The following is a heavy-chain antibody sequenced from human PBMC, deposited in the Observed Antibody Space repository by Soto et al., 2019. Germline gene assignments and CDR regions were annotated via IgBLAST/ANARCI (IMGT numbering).Heavy chain of an antibody. J-gene: IGHJ3*02. D-gene: IGHD3-22*01. CDR2: IYPGDSDT. CDR3: ARRTRITMIVVGVEHAFDI. Sequence: GESLKISCKGSGYSFTSYWIGWVRQMPGKGLEWMGIIYPGDSDTRYSPSFQGQVTISADKSISTAYLQWSSLKASDTAMYYCARRTRITMIVVGVEHAFDIWGQGTMVTVSS. V-gene: IGHV5-51*01. CDR1: GYSFTSYW.